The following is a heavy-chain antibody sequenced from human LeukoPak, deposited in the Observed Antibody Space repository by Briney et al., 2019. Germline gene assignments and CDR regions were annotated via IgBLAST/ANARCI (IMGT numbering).Heavy chain of an antibody. CDR1: GASITDHY. D-gene: IGHD3-10*01. V-gene: IGHV4-59*11. CDR3: AKDRGGVHFHP. J-gene: IGHJ5*02. CDR2: IYYSGST. Sequence: SETLSLTCDVSGASITDHYWSWIRRPPGKGLEWIGYIYYSGSTNYNPSLKSRVSISIDSSKSRFSLNLRSVTAADTAVYYCAKDRGGVHFHPWGQGALVTVSS.